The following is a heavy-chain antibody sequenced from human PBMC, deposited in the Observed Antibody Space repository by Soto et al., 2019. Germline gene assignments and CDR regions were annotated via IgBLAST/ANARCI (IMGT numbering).Heavy chain of an antibody. CDR3: AREVYYDFWSGFNTHPYYFDD. D-gene: IGHD3-3*01. Sequence: QVQLVESGGGVVQPGRSLRLSCAASGFTFSRHTMHWVRQAPGKGLEWVAAISDDGSNTYYAESVKGRFTISRDNSKHTLYLKINSLSTEDTAVHHCAREVYYDFWSGFNTHPYYFDDWGQGTLVTVSS. J-gene: IGHJ4*02. V-gene: IGHV3-30-3*01. CDR2: ISDDGSNT. CDR1: GFTFSRHT.